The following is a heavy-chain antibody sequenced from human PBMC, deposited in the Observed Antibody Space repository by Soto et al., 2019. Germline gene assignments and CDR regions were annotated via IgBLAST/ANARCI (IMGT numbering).Heavy chain of an antibody. CDR1: GYTFTGYY. CDR3: AGDRGTPLNWFDP. CDR2: INPNSGGT. V-gene: IGHV1-2*04. J-gene: IGHJ5*02. D-gene: IGHD2-15*01. Sequence: QVQLVQSGAEVKKPGASVKVSCKASGYTFTGYYMHWVRQAPGQGLEWMGWINPNSGGTNYAQQLPGWVNRTRDTSIRTAYRELRRLRSDETGVYYGAGDRGTPLNWFDPWGQGTLVTVSS.